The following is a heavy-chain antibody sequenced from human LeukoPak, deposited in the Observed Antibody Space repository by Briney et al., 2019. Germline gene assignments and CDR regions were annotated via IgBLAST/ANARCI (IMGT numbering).Heavy chain of an antibody. D-gene: IGHD1-7*01. CDR1: GFTFSSYA. CDR2: ISGSGGNT. V-gene: IGHV3-23*01. Sequence: PGGSLRLSCAASGFTFSSYAMSWVRQAPGKGLEWVSAISGSGGNTYYADSVKGRFTISRDNSKNTLYLQMSSLRAEDTAVYYCAKKKRELRGFDYWGQGTLVTVSS. CDR3: AKKKRELRGFDY. J-gene: IGHJ4*02.